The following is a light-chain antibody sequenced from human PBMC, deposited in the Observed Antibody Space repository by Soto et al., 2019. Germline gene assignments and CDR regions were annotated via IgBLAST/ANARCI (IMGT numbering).Light chain of an antibody. J-gene: IGKJ1*01. CDR1: QSVSSN. CDR3: QQYNNWPRT. Sequence: EVEMTQSPATLSVSPGERVTLSCRASQSVSSNLAWYQQKPGQAPRLLIYDASTRATGISARFSGSGSGTEFTLTITSLQSEDFAVHYCQQYNNWPRTFGQGTKVEI. V-gene: IGKV3-15*01. CDR2: DAS.